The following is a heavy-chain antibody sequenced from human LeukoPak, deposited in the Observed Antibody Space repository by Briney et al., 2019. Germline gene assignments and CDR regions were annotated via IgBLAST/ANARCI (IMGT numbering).Heavy chain of an antibody. CDR3: ARDLDYFDY. Sequence: ASVKVSCKASGYTFTDYYVHWVRQAPGQGLEWMGWINPNSGVTHYPQKFQGRVTMTRDTSIRTAYMEVSSLRSDDTAVYYCARDLDYFDYWGQGTLVTVSS. J-gene: IGHJ4*02. CDR1: GYTFTDYY. CDR2: INPNSGVT. V-gene: IGHV1-2*02.